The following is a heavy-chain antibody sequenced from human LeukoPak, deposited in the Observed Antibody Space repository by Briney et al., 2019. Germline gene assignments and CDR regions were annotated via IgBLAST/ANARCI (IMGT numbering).Heavy chain of an antibody. CDR1: GYTLTEIS. Sequence: ASVKVSCKVSGYTLTEISMHWVRQAPGQGLEWMGGFNPEDAETIYARSFQGRLTVTEDTSTDTAYMELSSLRSEDTAMYYCAREGATTGAECFHHWGQGTLVSVSS. CDR3: AREGATTGAECFHH. J-gene: IGHJ1*01. CDR2: FNPEDAET. V-gene: IGHV1-24*01. D-gene: IGHD4-11*01.